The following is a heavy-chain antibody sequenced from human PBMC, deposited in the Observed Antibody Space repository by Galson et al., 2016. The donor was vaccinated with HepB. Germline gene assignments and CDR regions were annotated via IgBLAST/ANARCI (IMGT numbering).Heavy chain of an antibody. CDR2: IWSGAIKK. J-gene: IGHJ4*02. CDR1: GFSFSTYA. V-gene: IGHV3-33*01. CDR3: ASSIAVAGIIDY. D-gene: IGHD6-19*01. Sequence: SLRLSCAGSGFSFSTYAVHWVRQTPGKGLEGVAVIWSGAIKKYYADSVEGRFTISRDDSENTVYLQINTLRVEDTAMYYCASSIAVAGIIDYWGQGTLVTVSS.